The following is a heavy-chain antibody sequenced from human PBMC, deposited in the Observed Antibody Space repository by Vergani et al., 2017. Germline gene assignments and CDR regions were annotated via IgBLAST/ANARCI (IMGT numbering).Heavy chain of an antibody. CDR3: ARSDFTYSSGINWFDP. D-gene: IGHD6-19*01. CDR1: GYTFTSYG. Sequence: QVQLVQSGAELKKPGASVKVSCKASGYTFTSYGISWVRQAPGQGREWMGWISAYNGNTNYAQKPQGRVTMTTDTSTSTAYMELRSLRSDDPAVYYCARSDFTYSSGINWFDPWGQGTLVTVSS. CDR2: ISAYNGNT. V-gene: IGHV1-18*01. J-gene: IGHJ5*02.